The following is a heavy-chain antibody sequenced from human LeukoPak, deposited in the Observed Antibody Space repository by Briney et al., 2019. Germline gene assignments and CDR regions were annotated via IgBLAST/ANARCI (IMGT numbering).Heavy chain of an antibody. V-gene: IGHV1-69*05. CDR1: GGTFSSYA. CDR2: IIPIFGTA. CDR3: ARDGTGRGCDY. Sequence: ASVKVSCKASGGTFSSYAISWVRQAPGQGLEWMGRIIPIFGTANYAQKFQGRVTITTDESTSTAYMELSSLRSEDTAVYYCARDGTGRGCDYWGQGTLVTVSS. J-gene: IGHJ4*02. D-gene: IGHD6-13*01.